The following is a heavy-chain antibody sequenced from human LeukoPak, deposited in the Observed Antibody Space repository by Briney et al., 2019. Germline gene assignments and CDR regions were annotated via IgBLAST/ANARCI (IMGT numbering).Heavy chain of an antibody. CDR1: GFTFSSYS. V-gene: IGHV3-21*01. Sequence: GGSLRLSCAASGFTFSSYSMNWVRQAPGKGLEWVSSISSSSSYIYYADSVKGRFTISRDNAKNSLYVQINSLRVEDTAVYYCARGPHDSSGHRLDYWGQGTLVTVSS. CDR3: ARGPHDSSGHRLDY. CDR2: ISSSSSYI. J-gene: IGHJ4*02. D-gene: IGHD6-19*01.